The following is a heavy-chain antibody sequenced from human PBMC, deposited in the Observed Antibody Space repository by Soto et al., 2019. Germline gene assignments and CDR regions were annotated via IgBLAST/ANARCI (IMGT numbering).Heavy chain of an antibody. CDR2: IIPIFGTA. J-gene: IGHJ6*02. Sequence: QVQLVQSGAEVKKPWSSVKVSCKASRGTFSSYAISWVRQAPGQGLEWMGGIIPIFGTANYAQKFQGRVTITADKSTSTAYMELSSLRSEDTAVYYCARDIVVVPAYYYGMDVWGQGTTVTVSS. D-gene: IGHD2-2*01. CDR3: ARDIVVVPAYYYGMDV. V-gene: IGHV1-69*06. CDR1: RGTFSSYA.